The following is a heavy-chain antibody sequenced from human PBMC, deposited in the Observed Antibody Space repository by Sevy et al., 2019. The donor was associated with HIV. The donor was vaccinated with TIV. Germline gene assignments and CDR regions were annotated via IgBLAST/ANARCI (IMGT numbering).Heavy chain of an antibody. CDR1: GFTFSAYA. J-gene: IGHJ4*02. CDR2: FSAGGYT. D-gene: IGHD1-1*01. Sequence: GGSLRLSCAASGFTFSAYAMAWVRQAPGKGLEWVSGFSAGGYTYYADSVKGRFTISRDNSKNTVYLQMNSLRAEDTAIYYCAKDLGDTTVRVFYFDHWGQGTLVTVSS. V-gene: IGHV3-23*01. CDR3: AKDLGDTTVRVFYFDH.